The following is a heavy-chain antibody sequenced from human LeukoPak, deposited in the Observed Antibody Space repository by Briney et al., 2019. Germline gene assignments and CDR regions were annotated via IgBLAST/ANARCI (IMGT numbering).Heavy chain of an antibody. D-gene: IGHD5-24*01. J-gene: IGHJ4*02. Sequence: GSLRLPCAASGFTVSSNYMSWIRQPPGKGLEWIGYIYYSGSTNYNPSLKSRVTISVDTSKNQFSLKLSSVTAADTAVYYCASGDGYKFSDYWGQGTLVTVSS. CDR1: GFTVSSNY. CDR2: IYYSGST. V-gene: IGHV4-59*02. CDR3: ASGDGYKFSDY.